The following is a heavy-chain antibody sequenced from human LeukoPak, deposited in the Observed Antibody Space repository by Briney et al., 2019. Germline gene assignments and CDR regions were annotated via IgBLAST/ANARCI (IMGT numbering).Heavy chain of an antibody. CDR2: IYDSEAT. CDR1: GGPISQYY. D-gene: IGHD1-26*01. J-gene: IGHJ3*01. CDR3: ARGARSGGYYMDSFHV. V-gene: IGHV4-4*07. Sequence: PSETLSLTCTVSGGPISQYYWSWIRQPAGKGLEWIGHIYDSEATHYNPSLKSRVTMSVDTSKNQFSLNLSSVTAADTAVYYCARGARSGGYYMDSFHVWGQGTLVTVSS.